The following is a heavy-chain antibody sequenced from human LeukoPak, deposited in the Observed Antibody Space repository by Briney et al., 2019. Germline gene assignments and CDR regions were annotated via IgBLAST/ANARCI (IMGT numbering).Heavy chain of an antibody. CDR2: ISYDGSNK. CDR3: ARLVSARRVFDY. V-gene: IGHV3-30*03. Sequence: GGSLRLSCAASGFTFSSYGMHWVRQAPGKGLEWVAVISYDGSNKYYADSVKGRFTISRDNSKNTLYLQMNSLRAEDTAVYYCARLVSARRVFDYWGQGTLVTVSS. CDR1: GFTFSSYG. J-gene: IGHJ4*02. D-gene: IGHD6-6*01.